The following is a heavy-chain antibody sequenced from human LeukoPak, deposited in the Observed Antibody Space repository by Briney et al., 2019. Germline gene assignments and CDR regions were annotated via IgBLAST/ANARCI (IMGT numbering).Heavy chain of an antibody. CDR3: ARETEMANLDY. Sequence: GGSLRLSCTASGFTFSSYWMNWVRQAPGKGLEWVANIKQDGSEKYYVDSVKGRFTISRDNAKKSLYLQMNSLRAEDTAVYYCARETEMANLDYWGQGTVVTVSS. CDR2: IKQDGSEK. J-gene: IGHJ4*02. CDR1: GFTFSSYW. D-gene: IGHD5-24*01. V-gene: IGHV3-7*04.